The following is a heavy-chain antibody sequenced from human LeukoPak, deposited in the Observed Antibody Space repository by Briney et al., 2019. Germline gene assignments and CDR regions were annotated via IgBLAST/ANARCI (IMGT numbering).Heavy chain of an antibody. CDR2: INHSGST. J-gene: IGHJ4*02. V-gene: IGHV4-34*01. Sequence: SETLSLTCAVYGGSFSGYYWSWIRQPPGKGLEWIGEINHSGSTNYNPSLKSRVTISVDTSKNQFSLKLSSVTAADTAVYYCARAGLVLRFLEWSPYYFDYWGQGTLVTVSS. CDR3: ARAGLVLRFLEWSPYYFDY. CDR1: GGSFSGYY. D-gene: IGHD3-3*01.